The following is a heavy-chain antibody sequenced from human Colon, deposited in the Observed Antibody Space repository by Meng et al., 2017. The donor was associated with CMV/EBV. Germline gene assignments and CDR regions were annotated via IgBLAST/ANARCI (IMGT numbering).Heavy chain of an antibody. Sequence: QGQLVESGAEGEKPGASVKVACKASGYTFSDYHIHWVRQAPGQGLEWMGWINSNSGATDYAQKFQGRLTMTRDTSITTVYMELSSLRSDDTAVYYCARDPSGSRVPFDYWGQGSLVTVSS. CDR1: GYTFSDYH. V-gene: IGHV1-2*02. CDR3: ARDPSGSRVPFDY. J-gene: IGHJ4*02. CDR2: INSNSGAT. D-gene: IGHD1-26*01.